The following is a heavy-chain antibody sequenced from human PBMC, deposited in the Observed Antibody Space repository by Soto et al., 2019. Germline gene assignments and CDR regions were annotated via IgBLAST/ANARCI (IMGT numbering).Heavy chain of an antibody. CDR1: GFSFSSYG. Sequence: QVQLVESGGGVVQPGRSLRLSCAASGFSFSSYGMHWVRQAPGKGLEWVAVIWYDGSNNYYADSVKGRFTITRDNSNNTLYLQMNSLRPEDTAMYFCAIIVVVALIQGYYYFYMEVWGKGTAVTVSS. CDR2: IWYDGSNN. D-gene: IGHD2-15*01. CDR3: AIIVVVALIQGYYYFYMEV. J-gene: IGHJ6*03. V-gene: IGHV3-33*01.